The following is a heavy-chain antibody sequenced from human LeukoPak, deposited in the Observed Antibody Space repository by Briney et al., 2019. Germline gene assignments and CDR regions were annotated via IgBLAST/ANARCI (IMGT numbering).Heavy chain of an antibody. CDR3: ARDTYCSSTSCYFFRGNWFDP. D-gene: IGHD2-2*01. V-gene: IGHV4-4*07. J-gene: IGHJ5*02. CDR2: IYTSGST. CDR1: GGSFSGYY. Sequence: SETLSLTCAVYGGSFSGYYWSWIRQPAGKGLEWIGRIYTSGSTNYNPSLKSRVTMSVDTSKNQFSLKLSSVTAADTVVYYCARDTYCSSTSCYFFRGNWFDPWGQGTLVTVSS.